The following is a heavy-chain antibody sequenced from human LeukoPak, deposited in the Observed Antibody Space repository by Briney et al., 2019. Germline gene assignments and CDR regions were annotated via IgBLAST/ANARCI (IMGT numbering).Heavy chain of an antibody. CDR1: GGSISSYY. Sequence: SETLSLTCTVSGGSISSYYWSWIRQHPGKGLEWIGYIYYSGSTYYNPSLKSRVTISVGTSKNQFSLKLSSVTAADTAVYYCARGKWWNWFDPWGQGTLVTVSS. CDR3: ARGKWWNWFDP. CDR2: IYYSGST. V-gene: IGHV4-59*06. D-gene: IGHD2-15*01. J-gene: IGHJ5*02.